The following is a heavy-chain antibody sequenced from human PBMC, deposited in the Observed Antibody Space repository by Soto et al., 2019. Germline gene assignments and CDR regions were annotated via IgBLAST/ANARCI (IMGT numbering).Heavy chain of an antibody. CDR3: ARGIVGALSWFDP. J-gene: IGHJ5*02. Sequence: QVQLQESGPGLVKPSETLSLTCTVSGGSVSSGSYYWSWIRQPPGKGLEWIGYIYYSGSTNYNPSLKGRLTISVDTSKNPFSLKLRSVTAADTAVYYCARGIVGALSWFDPWGQGTLVTVSS. CDR2: IYYSGST. D-gene: IGHD1-26*01. V-gene: IGHV4-61*01. CDR1: GGSVSSGSYY.